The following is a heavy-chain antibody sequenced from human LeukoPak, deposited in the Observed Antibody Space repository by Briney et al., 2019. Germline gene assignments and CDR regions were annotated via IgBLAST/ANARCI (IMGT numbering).Heavy chain of an antibody. CDR2: INPNSGGT. V-gene: IGHV1-2*02. Sequence: GASVKVSCKASGYTFTGYYMHWVRQAPGQGLEWMGWINPNSGGTNYAQKFQGRVTMTRDTSISTAYMELSRLRSDDTAVYYCAREGPSDYYYYMDVWGKGTTVTVSS. CDR1: GYTFTGYY. J-gene: IGHJ6*03. CDR3: AREGPSDYYYYMDV.